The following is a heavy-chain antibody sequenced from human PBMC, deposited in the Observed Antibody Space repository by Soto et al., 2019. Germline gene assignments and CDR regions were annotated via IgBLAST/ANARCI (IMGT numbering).Heavy chain of an antibody. J-gene: IGHJ4*02. V-gene: IGHV3-21*01. Sequence: EVQLVESGGGLVKPGGSLRLSCAASGFTFSSYSMNWVRQAPGKGLEWVSSISSSSSYIYYADSVKGRFTISRDNAKNSLYLKMNSLRAEDTAVYYCARWKRIYGSGSYGVDYWGQGTLVTVSS. D-gene: IGHD3-10*01. CDR3: ARWKRIYGSGSYGVDY. CDR1: GFTFSSYS. CDR2: ISSSSSYI.